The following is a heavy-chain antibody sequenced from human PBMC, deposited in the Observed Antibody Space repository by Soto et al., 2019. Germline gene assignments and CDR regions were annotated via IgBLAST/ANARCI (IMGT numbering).Heavy chain of an antibody. CDR3: ARGVWLRAEYFQH. D-gene: IGHD5-12*01. Sequence: QVQMQESSPGLVKPSETQSLTCTVSGGSISSYYWSWIRQPPGKGLEWIGYIYYSGSTNYNPSLKSRVTISVDTSKNQFSLKLSSVTAADTAVYYCARGVWLRAEYFQHCGQGTLVTVSS. CDR1: GGSISSYY. V-gene: IGHV4-59*01. CDR2: IYYSGST. J-gene: IGHJ1*01.